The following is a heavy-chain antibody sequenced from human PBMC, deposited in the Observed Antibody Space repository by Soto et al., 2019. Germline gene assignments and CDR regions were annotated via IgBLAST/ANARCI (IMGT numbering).Heavy chain of an antibody. CDR2: ISSSSSYI. Sequence: EVQLVESGGGLVKPGGSLRLSCAASGFTFSSYSMNWVRQAPGKGLEWVSSISSSSSYIYYADSVKGRFTISRDNAKNSLYLQMTSLRAEDTAVHYCASFRGSRVEDDFDIWGQGTMVTVSS. CDR3: ASFRGSRVEDDFDI. V-gene: IGHV3-21*01. CDR1: GFTFSSYS. D-gene: IGHD3-10*01. J-gene: IGHJ3*02.